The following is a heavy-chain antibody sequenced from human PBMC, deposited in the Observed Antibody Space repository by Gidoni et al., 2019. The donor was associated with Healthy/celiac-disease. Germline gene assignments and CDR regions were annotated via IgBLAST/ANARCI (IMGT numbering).Heavy chain of an antibody. Sequence: EVQLLESGGGLVQPGGSLRLSCAASGFTFSSYAMSWVRQAPGKGLEWVSAISGSGGSTYYADSVKGRFTISRDKSKNTLYLQMNSLRAEDTAVYYCAKGDYYDSSGYYYIGAFDIWGQGTMVTVSS. V-gene: IGHV3-23*01. CDR3: AKGDYYDSSGYYYIGAFDI. D-gene: IGHD3-22*01. CDR2: ISGSGGST. CDR1: GFTFSSYA. J-gene: IGHJ3*02.